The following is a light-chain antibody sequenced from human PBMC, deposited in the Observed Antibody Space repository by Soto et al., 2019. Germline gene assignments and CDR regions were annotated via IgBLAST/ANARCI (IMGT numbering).Light chain of an antibody. Sequence: AIRMTQSPSSFSASTGDRVTITCRASQGISSYLAWYQQKPGKAPKLLIYAASTLQSGVPSRFSGSGSGTDFTLTVSCLQSEDFATYYCQQYYSYPRTFGQGNKLEIK. CDR2: AAS. CDR3: QQYYSYPRT. V-gene: IGKV1-8*01. J-gene: IGKJ2*01. CDR1: QGISSY.